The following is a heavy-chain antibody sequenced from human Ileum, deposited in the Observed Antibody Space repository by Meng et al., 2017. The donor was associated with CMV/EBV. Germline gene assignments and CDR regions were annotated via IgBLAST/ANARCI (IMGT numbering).Heavy chain of an antibody. D-gene: IGHD6-13*01. Sequence: SGPGLVPPSRPLSLTVSVTGGSISRGTYYWAWIRQSPGKGLEWIGSIYYSGSTYDNPSLKSRVTMSVDTFKNQFSLKLTSVTAADTAVYYCAGDWGPYSSRGYFDPWGQGTLVTVSS. CDR2: IYYSGST. CDR3: AGDWGPYSSRGYFDP. V-gene: IGHV4-39*07. CDR1: GGSISRGTYY. J-gene: IGHJ5*02.